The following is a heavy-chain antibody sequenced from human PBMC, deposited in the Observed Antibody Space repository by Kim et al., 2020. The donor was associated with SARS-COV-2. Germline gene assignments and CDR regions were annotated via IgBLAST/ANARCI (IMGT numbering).Heavy chain of an antibody. D-gene: IGHD1-26*01. CDR3: VRRGRMTPNYYYYGMDV. J-gene: IGHJ6*02. CDR2: ISSNGGST. CDR1: GFTFSSYA. Sequence: GGSLRLSCSASGFTFSSYAMHWVRQAPGKGLESVSAISSNGGSTYYADSVKGRFTISRDNSKNTLYLQMSSLRAEDSAVYYCVRRGRMTPNYYYYGMDVWGQGTTVTVSS. V-gene: IGHV3-64D*06.